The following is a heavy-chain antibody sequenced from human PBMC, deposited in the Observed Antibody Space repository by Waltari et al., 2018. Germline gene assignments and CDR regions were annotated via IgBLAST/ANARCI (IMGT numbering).Heavy chain of an antibody. Sequence: EVQLVESGGVVVQPGGSLRLSCAASGFTFDDYTMHWVRQAPGKGLEWVSLISWEGVSTYYADSGKGRFTISRDNSKNSLYLQMNSLRTEDTALYYCAKDIRGYSSSWSYFDYWGQGTLVTVSS. CDR3: AKDIRGYSSSWSYFDY. CDR1: GFTFDDYT. CDR2: ISWEGVST. D-gene: IGHD6-13*01. J-gene: IGHJ4*02. V-gene: IGHV3-43*01.